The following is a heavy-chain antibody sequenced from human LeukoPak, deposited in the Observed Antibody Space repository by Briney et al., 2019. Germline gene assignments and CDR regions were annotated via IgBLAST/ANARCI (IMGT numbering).Heavy chain of an antibody. Sequence: PSETLSLTCAVYGGSFSGYYWSWIRQPPGKGLEWIGEINHSGSTNYNPSLKSRVTISVDTSKNQFSLKLSSVAAADTAVYYCAIYSSSWYYFDYWGQGTLVTVSS. CDR2: INHSGST. CDR1: GGSFSGYY. CDR3: AIYSSSWYYFDY. D-gene: IGHD6-13*01. J-gene: IGHJ4*02. V-gene: IGHV4-34*01.